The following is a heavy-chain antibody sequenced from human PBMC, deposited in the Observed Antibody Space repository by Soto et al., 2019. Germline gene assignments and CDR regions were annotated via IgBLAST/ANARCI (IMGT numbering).Heavy chain of an antibody. CDR3: ARFHYYDFWSGYFGY. J-gene: IGHJ4*02. V-gene: IGHV4-59*01. Sequence: SETLSLTCTVSGGSISSYYWSWIRQPPGKGLEWIGYIYYSGSTNYNPSLKSRVTISVDTSKNQFSLKLSSVTAADTAVYYCARFHYYDFWSGYFGYWGQGTLVTVSS. D-gene: IGHD3-3*01. CDR1: GGSISSYY. CDR2: IYYSGST.